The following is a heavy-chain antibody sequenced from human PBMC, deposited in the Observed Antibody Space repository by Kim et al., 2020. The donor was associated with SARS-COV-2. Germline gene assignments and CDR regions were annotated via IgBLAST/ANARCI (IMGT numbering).Heavy chain of an antibody. Sequence: SETLSLTCTVSGGSISSYYWSWIRQPPGKGLEWIGYIYYSGSTNYNPSLKSRVTISVDTSKNQFSLKLSSVTAADTAVYYCARSYDILTGYYQGPAYWGQGTLVTVSS. CDR1: GGSISSYY. J-gene: IGHJ4*02. D-gene: IGHD3-9*01. V-gene: IGHV4-59*08. CDR3: ARSYDILTGYYQGPAY. CDR2: IYYSGST.